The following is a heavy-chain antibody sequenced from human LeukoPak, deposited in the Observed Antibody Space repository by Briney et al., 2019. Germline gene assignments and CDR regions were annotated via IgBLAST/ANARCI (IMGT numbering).Heavy chain of an antibody. V-gene: IGHV4-59*01. D-gene: IGHD3-10*01. CDR3: AGATYYYGSGSYTPPDY. CDR1: GGSISSYY. CDR2: IYYSGST. J-gene: IGHJ4*02. Sequence: PSETLSLTCTVSGGSISSYYWSWIRQPPGKGLEWIGYIYYSGSTNYNPSLKSRVTISVDTSKNQFSLKLSSVTAADTAVYYCAGATYYYGSGSYTPPDYWGQGTLVTVSS.